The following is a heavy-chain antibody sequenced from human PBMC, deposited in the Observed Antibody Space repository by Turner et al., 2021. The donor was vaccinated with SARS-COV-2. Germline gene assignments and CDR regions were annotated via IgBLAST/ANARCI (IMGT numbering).Heavy chain of an antibody. D-gene: IGHD4-17*01. Sequence: EVQLLESGGGWVQPGGSLRLPCPASGFTFSSYAMSWVRQAPGKGRVWVSGISGSGGSTYYADSVKGRFTISRDNSKNTLYLQMNSLRAEDTAVYYCAKVASNPGDYFDYWGQGTLVTVSS. CDR3: AKVASNPGDYFDY. CDR1: GFTFSSYA. J-gene: IGHJ4*02. CDR2: ISGSGGST. V-gene: IGHV3-23*01.